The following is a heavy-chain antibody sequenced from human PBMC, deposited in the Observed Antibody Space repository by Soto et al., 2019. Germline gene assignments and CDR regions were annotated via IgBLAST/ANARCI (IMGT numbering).Heavy chain of an antibody. CDR3: ARDDYDFWSGYLAPYYYYYYGMDV. CDR2: ISGSGGST. Sequence: GGSLRLSCAASGFTFSSYAMSWVRQAPGKGLEWVSAISGSGGSTYYADSVKGRFTISRDNSKNTLYLQMNSLRAEDTAVYYCARDDYDFWSGYLAPYYYYYYGMDVWGQGTTVTVSS. D-gene: IGHD3-3*01. V-gene: IGHV3-23*01. J-gene: IGHJ6*02. CDR1: GFTFSSYA.